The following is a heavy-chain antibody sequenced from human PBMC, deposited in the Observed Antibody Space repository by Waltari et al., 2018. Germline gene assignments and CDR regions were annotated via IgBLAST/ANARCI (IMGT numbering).Heavy chain of an antibody. CDR3: ARVGYCSGGSCYSNDY. D-gene: IGHD2-15*01. V-gene: IGHV4-34*01. CDR1: GGSFSGYY. J-gene: IGHJ4*02. Sequence: QVQLQQWGAGLLKPSETLSLTCAVYGGSFSGYYWSWIRQPPGKGLEWIGEINHSGSTNYNPSLKSRVTISVDTSKNQFSRKLSSVTAADTAVYYCARVGYCSGGSCYSNDYWGQGTLVTVSS. CDR2: INHSGST.